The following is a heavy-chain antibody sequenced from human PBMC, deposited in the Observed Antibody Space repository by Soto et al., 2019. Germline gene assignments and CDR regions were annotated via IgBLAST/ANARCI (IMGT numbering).Heavy chain of an antibody. Sequence: QVQLQESGPGLVKPSGTLSLTCAVSGGSISSSNWWSWVRQPPGKGLEWIGEIYHSGSTNYNPSLKTRFTSSVNNSRTLFSLKRSSVTAADTAVYYCASRIAAAGSLDYWGQGTLVTVSS. D-gene: IGHD6-13*01. V-gene: IGHV4-4*02. CDR1: GGSISSSNW. CDR2: IYHSGST. J-gene: IGHJ4*02. CDR3: ASRIAAAGSLDY.